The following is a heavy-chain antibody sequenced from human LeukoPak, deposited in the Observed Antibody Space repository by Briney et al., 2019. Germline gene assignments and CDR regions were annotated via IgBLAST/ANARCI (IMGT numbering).Heavy chain of an antibody. V-gene: IGHV5-51*01. J-gene: IGHJ6*02. CDR3: ARRDGNPMVQGWMAYGMDV. CDR2: IYPGDSDT. D-gene: IGHD3-10*01. CDR1: GYSFTSYW. Sequence: GESLKISCKGSGYSFTSYWIGWVRQMPGKGLEWMGIIYPGDSDTRYSPSFQGQVTISADKSISTAYLQWSSLKASDTAMYYCARRDGNPMVQGWMAYGMDVWGQGTTVTVSS.